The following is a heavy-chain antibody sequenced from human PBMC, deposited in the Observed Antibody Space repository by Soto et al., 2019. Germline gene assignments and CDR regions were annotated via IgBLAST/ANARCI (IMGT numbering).Heavy chain of an antibody. D-gene: IGHD5-18*01. J-gene: IGHJ3*02. Sequence: ASVKVSCKASGYTFTSYDINWVRQATGQGLEWMGWMNPNSGNTGYAQKFQGRVTMTRNTSISTAYMELSSLRSEDTAVYYCARGLRGYSYVFDAFDIWGQGTMVTVSS. V-gene: IGHV1-8*01. CDR1: GYTFTSYD. CDR2: MNPNSGNT. CDR3: ARGLRGYSYVFDAFDI.